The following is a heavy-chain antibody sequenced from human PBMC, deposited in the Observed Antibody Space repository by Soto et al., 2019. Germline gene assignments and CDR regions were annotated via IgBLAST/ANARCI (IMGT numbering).Heavy chain of an antibody. Sequence: EVQLLESGGGLVQPGGSLRLSCAASGFTFNSYAMNWVRQAPGKGLEWVSVISGSGGSTYYADSVKGRFTISRDNSKNTLYLQMNSLRAEDTAVYYCAKRTTGWYFDLWGRGTLVTVSS. CDR2: ISGSGGST. CDR3: AKRTTGWYFDL. CDR1: GFTFNSYA. V-gene: IGHV3-23*01. J-gene: IGHJ2*01.